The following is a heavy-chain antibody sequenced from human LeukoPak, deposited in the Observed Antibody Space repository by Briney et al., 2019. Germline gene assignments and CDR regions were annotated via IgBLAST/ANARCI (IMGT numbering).Heavy chain of an antibody. D-gene: IGHD6-25*01. Sequence: SGGSLRLSCAASGFTFSSCGMHWVRQAPGKGLEWVAVIWYDGSNKYYADSVKGRFTISRDNSKNTLYLQMNSLRAEDTAVYYCARDSAAYYFDYWGQGTLVTVSS. CDR1: GFTFSSCG. CDR3: ARDSAAYYFDY. CDR2: IWYDGSNK. V-gene: IGHV3-33*01. J-gene: IGHJ4*02.